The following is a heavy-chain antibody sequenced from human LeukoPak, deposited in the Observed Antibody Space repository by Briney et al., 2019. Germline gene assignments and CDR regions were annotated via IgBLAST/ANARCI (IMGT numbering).Heavy chain of an antibody. CDR3: ARVYREDTAMVNYFDY. CDR1: GGSISGFY. J-gene: IGHJ4*02. V-gene: IGHV4-30-4*08. D-gene: IGHD5-18*01. Sequence: PSETLSLTCTVSGGSISGFYWSWIRQPPGKGLEWIGYIYYSGSTYYNPSLKSRVTISVDTSKNQFSLKLSSVTAADTAVYYCARVYREDTAMVNYFDYWGQGTLVTVSS. CDR2: IYYSGST.